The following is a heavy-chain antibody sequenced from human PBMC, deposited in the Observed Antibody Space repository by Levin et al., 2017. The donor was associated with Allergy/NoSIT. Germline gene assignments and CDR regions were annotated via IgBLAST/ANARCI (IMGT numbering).Heavy chain of an antibody. CDR1: GFTVSSNY. V-gene: IGHV3-53*01. J-gene: IGHJ4*02. CDR2: IYSGGST. Sequence: GESLKISCAASGFTVSSNYMSWVRQAPGKGLEWVSVIYSGGSTYYADSVKGRFTISRDNSKNTLYLQMNSLRAEDTAVYYCATYSSGWYEGLYWGQGTLVTVSS. D-gene: IGHD6-19*01. CDR3: ATYSSGWYEGLY.